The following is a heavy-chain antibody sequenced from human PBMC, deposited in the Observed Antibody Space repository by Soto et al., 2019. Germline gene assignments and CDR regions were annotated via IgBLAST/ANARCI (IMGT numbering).Heavy chain of an antibody. J-gene: IGHJ4*02. D-gene: IGHD6-19*01. CDR3: ARGSRPLSGWIDY. Sequence: GGSLRLSCAASGFIVSSNYMIWVRQAPGKGLEWVSVIYSDGSAYSASSVKGRFTISRDTSKNTLYLQMNSLRAEDTAVYYCARGSRPLSGWIDYWGLGTLVPVSS. CDR2: IYSDGSA. V-gene: IGHV3-53*01. CDR1: GFIVSSNY.